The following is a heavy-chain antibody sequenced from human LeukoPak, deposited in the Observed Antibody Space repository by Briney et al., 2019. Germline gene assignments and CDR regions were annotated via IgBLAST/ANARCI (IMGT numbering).Heavy chain of an antibody. CDR1: GFTVSSNY. Sequence: GGSLRLSCAASGFTVSSNYMSWVRQAPGKGLEWVSAISCSGGSTYYADSVKGRFTISRDNSKNTLYLQMNSLRAEDTAVYYCASQQQLGPFDYWGQGTLVTVSS. CDR2: ISCSGGST. V-gene: IGHV3-53*01. D-gene: IGHD6-13*01. CDR3: ASQQQLGPFDY. J-gene: IGHJ4*02.